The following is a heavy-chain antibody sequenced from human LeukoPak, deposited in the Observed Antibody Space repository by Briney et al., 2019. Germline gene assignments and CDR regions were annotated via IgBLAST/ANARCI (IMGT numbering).Heavy chain of an antibody. D-gene: IGHD6-13*01. V-gene: IGHV4-61*02. CDR1: GGSISSGSYY. CDR2: IYTSGST. Sequence: SETLSLTCTASGGSISSGSYYWSWIRQPAGKGLEWIGRIYTSGSTNYNPSLKSRVTISVDTSKNQFSLKLSSVTAADTAVYYCARVPIAAAGLPFDYWGQGTLVTVSS. CDR3: ARVPIAAAGLPFDY. J-gene: IGHJ4*02.